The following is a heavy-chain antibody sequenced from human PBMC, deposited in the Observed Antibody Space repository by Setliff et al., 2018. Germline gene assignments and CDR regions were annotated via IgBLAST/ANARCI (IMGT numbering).Heavy chain of an antibody. D-gene: IGHD2-2*01. CDR1: GYTFTNAW. V-gene: IGHV3-15*01. J-gene: IGHJ6*02. CDR3: ITLSTIPLGV. CDR2: IKSKTDGGTT. Sequence: GGSLRLSCEGSGYTFTNAWMSWVRQAPGKGLEWVGRIKSKTDGGTTDYAAPVKGRFTISRDDSKNTLYLQMNSLKTEDTAVYYCITLSTIPLGVWGQGTTVTVSS.